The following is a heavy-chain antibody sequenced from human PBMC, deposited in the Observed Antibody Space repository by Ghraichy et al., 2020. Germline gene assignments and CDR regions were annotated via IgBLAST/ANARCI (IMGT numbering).Heavy chain of an antibody. Sequence: GGSLRLSCAASGFTFSSYAMSWVRQAPGKGLEWVSAISGSGGSTYYADSVKGRFTISRDNSKNTLYLQMNSLRAEDTAVYYCAKEGEPNYDYVWGSRTLFDYWGQGTLVTVSS. J-gene: IGHJ4*02. CDR2: ISGSGGST. V-gene: IGHV3-23*01. CDR1: GFTFSSYA. CDR3: AKEGEPNYDYVWGSRTLFDY. D-gene: IGHD3-16*01.